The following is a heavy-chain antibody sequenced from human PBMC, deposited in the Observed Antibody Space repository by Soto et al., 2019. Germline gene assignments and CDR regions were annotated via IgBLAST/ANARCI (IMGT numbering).Heavy chain of an antibody. CDR3: ARGSWDDVSGHYYMDV. V-gene: IGHV6-1*01. CDR2: TYYRSKWYS. CDR1: GDSVSSNSAA. J-gene: IGHJ6*03. Sequence: SQTLSLTCDISGDSVSSNSAAWNWVRQTPSRGLEWLGRTYYRSKWYSNYAISVKSRVTVNPDTFKNQFSLQLNSVTPEDTAVYYCARGSWDDVSGHYYMDVWGKGTTVTVSS. D-gene: IGHD1-1*01.